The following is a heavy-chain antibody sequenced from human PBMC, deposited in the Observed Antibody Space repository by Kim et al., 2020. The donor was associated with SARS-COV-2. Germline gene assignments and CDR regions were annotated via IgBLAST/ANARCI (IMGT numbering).Heavy chain of an antibody. V-gene: IGHV4-4*07. D-gene: IGHD3-22*01. J-gene: IGHJ4*02. CDR3: ARKRADSSGFIDY. Sequence: NYNPSRKRRVAMSIDTSKDQFSLHLTSVTSADTAIYFCARKRADSSGFIDYWGQGTLVTVSS.